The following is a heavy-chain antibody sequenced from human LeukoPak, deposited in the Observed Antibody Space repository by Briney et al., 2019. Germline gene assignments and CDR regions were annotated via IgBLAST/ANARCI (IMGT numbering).Heavy chain of an antibody. CDR2: IYYSGTT. CDR3: ARGQENVDSSGWYLVGNAFDI. V-gene: IGHV4-39*07. CDR1: GGSISSSSYY. Sequence: SETLSLTCTVSGGSISSSSYYWGWIRQPPGKGLEWIGSIYYSGTTYYNPSLKSRVTISVDTSKNQFSLKLRSVTAADTAMYYCARGQENVDSSGWYLVGNAFDIWGQGTMVTVSS. D-gene: IGHD6-19*01. J-gene: IGHJ3*02.